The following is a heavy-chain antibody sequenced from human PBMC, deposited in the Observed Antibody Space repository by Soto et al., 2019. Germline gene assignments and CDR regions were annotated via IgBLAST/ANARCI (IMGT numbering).Heavy chain of an antibody. J-gene: IGHJ6*02. CDR2: IIPIFGTA. V-gene: IGHV1-69*06. D-gene: IGHD5-12*01. Sequence: QVQLVQSGAEVKKPGSSVKVSCKASGGTFSSYAISWVRQAPGQGLEWMGGIIPIFGTANYAQKFQGRVTITADKSTSKAYRELSSLRSEDTAVYYCAIGWQGYPPLYYGMDVWGQGTTVTVSS. CDR1: GGTFSSYA. CDR3: AIGWQGYPPLYYGMDV.